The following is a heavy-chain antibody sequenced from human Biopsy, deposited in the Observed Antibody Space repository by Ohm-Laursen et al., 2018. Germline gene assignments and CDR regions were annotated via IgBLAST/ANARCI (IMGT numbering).Heavy chain of an antibody. V-gene: IGHV4-59*01. CDR2: IHNDDT. CDR1: RGSFGGYY. D-gene: IGHD5-24*01. CDR3: ARGGFGLDGYNSP. Sequence: SETLSLTCTVSRGSFGGYYWSWIRQTPGRGLQYIAYIHNDDTHYNPSLESRVTISLDTSKSQFSLKLTSVTAADTAVYYCARGGFGLDGYNSPWGRGTLVIVSS. J-gene: IGHJ5*02.